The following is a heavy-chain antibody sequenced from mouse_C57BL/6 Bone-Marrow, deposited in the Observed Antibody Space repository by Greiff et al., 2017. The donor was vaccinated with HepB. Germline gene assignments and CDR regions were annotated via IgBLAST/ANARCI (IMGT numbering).Heavy chain of an antibody. V-gene: IGHV1-69*01. D-gene: IGHD2-2*01. Sequence: QVQLQQPGAELVMPGASVKLSCKASGYTFTSYWMNWVKQRPGQGLEWIGEIDPSDSYTNYNQKFKGKSTLTVDKSSSTAYMQLSSLTSEDSAVYYCARQGYYGYDFDYWGQGTTLSVSS. J-gene: IGHJ2*01. CDR2: IDPSDSYT. CDR3: ARQGYYGYDFDY. CDR1: GYTFTSYW.